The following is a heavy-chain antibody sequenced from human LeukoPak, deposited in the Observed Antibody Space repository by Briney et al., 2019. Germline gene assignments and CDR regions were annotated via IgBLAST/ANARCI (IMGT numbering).Heavy chain of an antibody. CDR1: GFTFSSYW. Sequence: GGSLRLSCAASGFTFSSYWMHWVRQAPGKGLVWVSRINSDGSSTSYADSVKGRFTISRDNAKNTLYLQMNSLRAEDTAVYYCAREPTGYSYGNPHFDYWGQGTLVTVSS. CDR2: INSDGSST. D-gene: IGHD5-18*01. CDR3: AREPTGYSYGNPHFDY. J-gene: IGHJ4*02. V-gene: IGHV3-74*01.